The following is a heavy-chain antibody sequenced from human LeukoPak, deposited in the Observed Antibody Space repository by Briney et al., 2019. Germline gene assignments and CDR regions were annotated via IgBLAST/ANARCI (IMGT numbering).Heavy chain of an antibody. D-gene: IGHD6-19*01. CDR2: IYTSGST. Sequence: SETLSLTCTVSGGSISSGSYYWSWIRQPAGKGLEWIGRIYTSGSTNYNPSLKSRVTISVDTSKNQFSLKLSSVTAADTAVYYCARSRIAVAGYYMDVWGKGTTVTISS. CDR3: ARSRIAVAGYYMDV. V-gene: IGHV4-61*02. CDR1: GGSISSGSYY. J-gene: IGHJ6*03.